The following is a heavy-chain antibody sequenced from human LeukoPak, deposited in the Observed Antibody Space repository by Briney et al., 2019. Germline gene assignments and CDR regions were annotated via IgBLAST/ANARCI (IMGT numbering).Heavy chain of an antibody. V-gene: IGHV3-23*01. CDR2: LRGDGET. CDR1: GLSFTSFA. CDR3: ARASWVSSADAVR. J-gene: IGHJ4*02. Sequence: GGSLRLSCAASGLSFTSFATSWVRQAPARGPEWVSSLRGDGETFYADSVRGRFTLSRDDSRNTVYLQLNNLRVEDTAIYYCARASWVSSADAVRWGQGTQVTVSS. D-gene: IGHD3-16*01.